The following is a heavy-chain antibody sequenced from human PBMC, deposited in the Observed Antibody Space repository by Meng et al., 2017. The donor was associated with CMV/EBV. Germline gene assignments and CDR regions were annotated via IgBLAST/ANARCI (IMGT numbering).Heavy chain of an antibody. D-gene: IGHD2-2*01. J-gene: IGHJ5*02. Sequence: SVKVSCKASVYTFTSYGISWVRQAPGQGLEWMGWIRAYNVNTNYAQKLQGRVTMTTDTSTSTAYMELRSLRSDDTAVYYCARDLTGYCSSTSCYGTWFDPWGQGTLVTVSS. CDR3: ARDLTGYCSSTSCYGTWFDP. CDR1: VYTFTSYG. CDR2: IRAYNVNT. V-gene: IGHV1-18*01.